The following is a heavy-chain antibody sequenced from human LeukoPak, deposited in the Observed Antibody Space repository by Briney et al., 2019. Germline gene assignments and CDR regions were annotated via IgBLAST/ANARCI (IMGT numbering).Heavy chain of an antibody. CDR3: APTVTTRVGY. J-gene: IGHJ4*02. CDR1: GFTFSSYG. V-gene: IGHV3-30*02. CDR2: IRYDGSNK. Sequence: GGSLRLSCAASGFTFSSYGMHWVRQAPGKGLEWVAFIRYDGSNKYYADSVKGRFTISRDNSKNTLYLQMNSLGAEDTAVYYCAPTVTTRVGYWGQGTLVTVSS. D-gene: IGHD4-11*01.